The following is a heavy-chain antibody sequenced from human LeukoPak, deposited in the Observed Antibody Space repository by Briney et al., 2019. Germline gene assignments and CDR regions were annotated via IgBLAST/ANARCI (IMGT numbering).Heavy chain of an antibody. V-gene: IGHV5-51*01. Sequence: GESLQISCQGAGYIFKNHWIGWVRQTPERVLEWMAIIFPGDSDARYSPSFQGRVSASVDKSIDTVYLQLDSLRASGTAIYYCARPGLGGTYYHYSFYILGQGTMVSVSS. CDR2: IFPGDSDA. CDR1: GYIFKNHW. J-gene: IGHJ3*02. CDR3: ARPGLGGTYYHYSFYI. D-gene: IGHD1-26*01.